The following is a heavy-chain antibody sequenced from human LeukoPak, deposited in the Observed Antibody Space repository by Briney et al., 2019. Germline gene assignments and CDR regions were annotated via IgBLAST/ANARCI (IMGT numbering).Heavy chain of an antibody. CDR3: ARDNADYASGGDWFDP. D-gene: IGHD3-10*01. J-gene: IGHJ5*02. V-gene: IGHV4-59*01. CDR2: VYHSGGT. CDR1: GGSISGYY. Sequence: SETLSLTCTVSGGSISGYYWTWIRHPPGKGLEWIGYVYHSGGTSYNPSLKSRVTIAVDPSKNQFSLKLTSVTAADTAVYYCARDNADYASGGDWFDPWGQGTLVTVSS.